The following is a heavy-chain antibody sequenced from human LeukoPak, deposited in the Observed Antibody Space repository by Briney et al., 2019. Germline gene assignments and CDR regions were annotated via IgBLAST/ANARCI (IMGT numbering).Heavy chain of an antibody. CDR2: IWYDGSNI. Sequence: GGSLRLSCAASGFMFSDYGMHWVRQAPGKGLEWVAAIWYDGSNIFYAGSVKGRFTISRDNSKNALYLQMNSLRAEDTADYYCAKEGDRGEALYYYMDVWGNGTTVTVSS. CDR3: AKEGDRGEALYYYMDV. J-gene: IGHJ6*03. D-gene: IGHD3-10*01. V-gene: IGHV3-33*06. CDR1: GFMFSDYG.